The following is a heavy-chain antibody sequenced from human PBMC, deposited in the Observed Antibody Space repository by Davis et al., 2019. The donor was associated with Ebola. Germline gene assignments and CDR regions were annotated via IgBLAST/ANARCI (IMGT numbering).Heavy chain of an antibody. J-gene: IGHJ2*01. V-gene: IGHV4-59*01. CDR1: GGSISSYY. CDR2: IYYSGST. Sequence: MPSETLSLTCTVSGGSISSYYWSWIRQPPGKGLEWIGYIYYSGSTNYNPSLKSRVTISVDTSKNQFSLKLSSVTAADTAVYYCARFNYDDYAGNSYWYFDLWGRGTLVTVSS. CDR3: ARFNYDDYAGNSYWYFDL. D-gene: IGHD4-23*01.